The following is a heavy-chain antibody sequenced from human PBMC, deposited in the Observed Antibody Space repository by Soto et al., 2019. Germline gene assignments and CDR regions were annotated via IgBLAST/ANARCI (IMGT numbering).Heavy chain of an antibody. Sequence: GSLRLSCAASGFTFSSYSMNWVRRAPGKGLEWVSSISSSSSYIYYADSVKGRFTISRDNAKNSLYLQMNSLRAEDTAVYYWAREVWFSPYYFDYWGQGTLVTVSS. V-gene: IGHV3-21*01. D-gene: IGHD3-10*01. J-gene: IGHJ4*02. CDR2: ISSSSSYI. CDR1: GFTFSSYS. CDR3: AREVWFSPYYFDY.